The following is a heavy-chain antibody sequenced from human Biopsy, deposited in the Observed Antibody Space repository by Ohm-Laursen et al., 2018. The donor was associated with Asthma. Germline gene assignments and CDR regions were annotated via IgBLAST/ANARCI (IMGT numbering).Heavy chain of an antibody. D-gene: IGHD3-3*02. CDR2: IKHDGTEK. CDR1: GFTFGDYW. Sequence: SLRLSCSASGFTFGDYWMSWVRQVPGKGLEWVANIKHDGTEKNHVDSLKGRFTISRDNAKNSLYLQMNSLRAEDTAVYYYARTFHFRSPYHAEHYQLWGQGTLVTVSS. CDR3: ARTFHFRSPYHAEHYQL. J-gene: IGHJ1*01. V-gene: IGHV3-7*01.